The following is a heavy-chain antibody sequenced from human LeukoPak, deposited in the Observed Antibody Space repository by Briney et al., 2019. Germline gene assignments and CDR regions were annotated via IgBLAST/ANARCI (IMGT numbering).Heavy chain of an antibody. J-gene: IGHJ4*02. D-gene: IGHD3-10*02. CDR1: GFTFSSYA. Sequence: GSLRLSCAASGFTFSSYAMSWIRQPPGKGLEWIGEINHSGSTNYNPSLKSRVTISVDTSKNQFSLKLSSVTAADTAVYYCARGGLFAYYLDYWGQGTLVTVSS. CDR2: INHSGST. CDR3: ARGGLFAYYLDY. V-gene: IGHV4-34*01.